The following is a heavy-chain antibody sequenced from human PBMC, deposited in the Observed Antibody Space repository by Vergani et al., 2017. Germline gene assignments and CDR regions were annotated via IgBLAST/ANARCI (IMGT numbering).Heavy chain of an antibody. Sequence: QVQLVQSGAEVKKPGSSVKVSCKASGATFRSNTISWVRQVPGQGLEWMGRIIPVLGNTNYAQDFQGRLTITADTSTSTAYMELTSLRSQDTAVYYCARDPRGYGGDPEDYYYGMDGWGQGTTVTVSS. CDR2: IIPVLGNT. V-gene: IGHV1-69*08. D-gene: IGHD2-21*02. CDR3: ARDPRGYGGDPEDYYYGMDG. J-gene: IGHJ6*02. CDR1: GATFRSNT.